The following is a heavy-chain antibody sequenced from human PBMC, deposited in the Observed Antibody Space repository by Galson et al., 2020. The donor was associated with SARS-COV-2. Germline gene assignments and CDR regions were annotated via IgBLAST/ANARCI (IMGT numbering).Heavy chain of an antibody. J-gene: IGHJ4*02. CDR1: RGTPSAHH. V-gene: IGHV4-4*08. CDR2: LYSPGTT. Sequence: SQTPPPTCTLTRGTPSAHHWSCLRPPRAHTLARPGSLYSPGTTDSSPAFKSRVSFSVDTSKKQFSLTLRSVTAADTAVYYCAKLAEGRRSPEDYWGRGTLVTVSS. CDR3: AKLAEGRRSPEDY.